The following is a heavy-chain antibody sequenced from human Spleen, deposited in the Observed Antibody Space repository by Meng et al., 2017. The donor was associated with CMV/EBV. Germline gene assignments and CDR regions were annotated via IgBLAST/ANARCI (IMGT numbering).Heavy chain of an antibody. CDR1: GYTFSSFD. D-gene: IGHD3-10*01. CDR3: ARGRLGFRGSNPYFYGPDF. Sequence: ASVKVSCKASGYTFSSFDINWVRQTPGQGLEWMGWLNPNNGNTGYAQKFQGRFTMTRNTSVSTVSMEMNGLKFEDPAVYFCARGRLGFRGSNPYFYGPDFWAQGTTVTVS. J-gene: IGHJ6*02. CDR2: LNPNNGNT. V-gene: IGHV1-8*01.